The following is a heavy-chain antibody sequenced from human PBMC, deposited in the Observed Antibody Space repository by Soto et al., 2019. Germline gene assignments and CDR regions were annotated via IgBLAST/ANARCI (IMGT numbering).Heavy chain of an antibody. Sequence: EVQLLESGGGLVQPVGSLTISCAATGFTFSSYAMSWVRQAPGKGLEWVSAISGSGDSTYYADSVKGRFTISRDNSRNTQFLQMHSLRDEDTAIYYCAKDEIPYVWGSFRYPVDYWGQGTLVTVSS. V-gene: IGHV3-23*01. CDR3: AKDEIPYVWGSFRYPVDY. CDR1: GFTFSSYA. J-gene: IGHJ4*02. CDR2: ISGSGDST. D-gene: IGHD3-16*02.